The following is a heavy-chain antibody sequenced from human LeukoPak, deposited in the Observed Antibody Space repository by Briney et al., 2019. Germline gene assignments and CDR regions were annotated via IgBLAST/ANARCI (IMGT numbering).Heavy chain of an antibody. CDR2: ISGDGGST. CDR3: AKDTLPVVTIVAGAFDI. CDR1: GFTFGDYA. V-gene: IGHV3-43*02. Sequence: GGSLRLSCAASGFTFGDYAMHWVRQAPGKGLEWVSLISGDGGSTYYADSVKGRFTISRDNSKNSLYLQMNSLRTEDTALYYCAKDTLPVVTIVAGAFDIWGQGTMVTVSS. D-gene: IGHD3-22*01. J-gene: IGHJ3*02.